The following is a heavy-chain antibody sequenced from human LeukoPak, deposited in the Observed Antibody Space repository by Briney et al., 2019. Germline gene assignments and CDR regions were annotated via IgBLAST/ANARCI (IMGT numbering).Heavy chain of an antibody. J-gene: IGHJ4*02. D-gene: IGHD3-10*01. CDR2: INPNSGCT. V-gene: IGHV1-2*06. CDR3: ARGCDVLLWFGELLDCPFPIDY. Sequence: ASVKVSCKASGYTFTGYYMHWVRQAPGQGLEGMGRINPNSGCTNYAQNFQCRVTMTRDTSLSTAYMDLSRLRSDDTAVYYCARGCDVLLWFGELLDCPFPIDYWGQGTLVTVSS. CDR1: GYTFTGYY.